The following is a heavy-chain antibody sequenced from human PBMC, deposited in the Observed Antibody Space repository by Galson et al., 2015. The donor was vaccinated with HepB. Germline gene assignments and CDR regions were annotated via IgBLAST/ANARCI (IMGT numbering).Heavy chain of an antibody. CDR1: GFVFSRHG. V-gene: IGHV3-33*01. CDR3: WMIGTYFVY. J-gene: IGHJ4*02. Sequence: SLRLSCAASGFVFSRHGMHWARQAPGKGLEWVAVVWYDGRKKYYSESVEGRFTISRDNSKNIVYLQMNSLRVEDTAVYYCWMIGTYFVYWRQGVLVTVSS. CDR2: VWYDGRKK. D-gene: IGHD2-21*01.